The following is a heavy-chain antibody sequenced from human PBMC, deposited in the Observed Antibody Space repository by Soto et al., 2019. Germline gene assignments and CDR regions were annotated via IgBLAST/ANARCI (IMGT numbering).Heavy chain of an antibody. J-gene: IGHJ4*02. CDR3: ARDGSGGSGSLYDLDY. CDR2: IIPIFGTA. D-gene: IGHD3-10*01. V-gene: IGHV1-69*01. CDR1: GGTFSSYA. Sequence: QVQLVQSGAEVKKPGSSVKVSCKASGGTFSSYAISWVRQAPGQGLEWMGGIIPIFGTANYAQKFQGRVTITADESTSTAYMELSSLRSEDTVVYYCARDGSGGSGSLYDLDYWGQGTLVTVSS.